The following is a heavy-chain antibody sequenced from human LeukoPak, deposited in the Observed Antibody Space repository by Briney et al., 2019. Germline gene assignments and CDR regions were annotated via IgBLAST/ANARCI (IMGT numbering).Heavy chain of an antibody. CDR1: GDTFTSYD. CDR2: MNPNSGNK. Sequence: DSVTLSCTASGDTFTSYDINWVRQAPGQGLEWMGWMNPNSGNKGYAQTFKGRVTITRNTSISTAYMELSSLRSEDTGVYYCARGGGSSWYWFDPWGQGTLVTVSS. J-gene: IGHJ5*02. D-gene: IGHD6-13*01. CDR3: ARGGGSSWYWFDP. V-gene: IGHV1-8*03.